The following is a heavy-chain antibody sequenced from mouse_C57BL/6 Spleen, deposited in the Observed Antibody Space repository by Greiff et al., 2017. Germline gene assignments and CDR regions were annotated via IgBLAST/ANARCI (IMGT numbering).Heavy chain of an antibody. CDR2: ISDGGSYT. CDR1: GFTFSSYA. J-gene: IGHJ2*01. CDR3: ARRNYGYDRNYFDY. Sequence: EVQLVESGGGLVKPGGSLKLSCAASGFTFSSYAMSWVRQTPEKRLEWVATISDGGSYTYYPDNVKGRFTISRDNAKNNLYLQMSHLKSEDTAMYDCARRNYGYDRNYFDYWGQGTTLTVSS. V-gene: IGHV5-4*01. D-gene: IGHD2-2*01.